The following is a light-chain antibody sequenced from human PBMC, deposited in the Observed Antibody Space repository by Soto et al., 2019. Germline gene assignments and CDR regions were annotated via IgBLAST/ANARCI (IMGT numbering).Light chain of an antibody. CDR3: SSYTSSSYWV. CDR1: SSDVGGYNY. CDR2: EVS. V-gene: IGLV2-14*01. Sequence: QSALTQPASVSGSPGQSITISCTGTSSDVGGYNYVSWYQQHPGKAPKLMIYEVSNRPSGVSNRFSGSKSGNTASLTISGLQAEDEADYYCSSYTSSSYWVFGGGTKLNVL. J-gene: IGLJ3*02.